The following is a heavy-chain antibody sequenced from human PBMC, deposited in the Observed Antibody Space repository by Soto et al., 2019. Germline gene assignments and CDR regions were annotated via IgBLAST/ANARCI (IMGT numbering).Heavy chain of an antibody. CDR2: ISAYNGNT. CDR3: ANLPFPLAAAGIGEGMDV. D-gene: IGHD6-13*01. Sequence: GASVQVSCKASGYTFTSYGIIWVRQAPGQGLEWMGWISAYNGNTNYAQKLQGRVTMTTDTSTSTAYMELRSLRSDDTAVYYCANLPFPLAAAGIGEGMDVWGQGTTVTVSS. J-gene: IGHJ6*02. V-gene: IGHV1-18*01. CDR1: GYTFTSYG.